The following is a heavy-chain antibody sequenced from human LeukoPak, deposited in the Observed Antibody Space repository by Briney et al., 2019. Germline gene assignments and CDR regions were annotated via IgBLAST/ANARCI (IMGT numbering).Heavy chain of an antibody. J-gene: IGHJ4*02. CDR3: AKGKTTVTKAFDY. CDR1: GFTFSSYA. D-gene: IGHD4-17*01. V-gene: IGHV3-23*01. CDR2: ISGSGGST. Sequence: GGSLRLSCAASGFTFSSYAMSWVRQAPGKGLEWVSTISGSGGSTYYADSVKGQFTISRDNSKNTLYLQMNSLRAEDTAVYYCAKGKTTVTKAFDYWGQGTLVTVSS.